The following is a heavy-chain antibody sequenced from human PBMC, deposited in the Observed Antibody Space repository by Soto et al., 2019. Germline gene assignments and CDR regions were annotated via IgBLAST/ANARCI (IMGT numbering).Heavy chain of an antibody. Sequence: QVQLQESGPGLVKPSETLSLTCTVSNGFITGYYWSWVRQPPGKGLEWIGSVYNTGTSNYNPSLRSRVTMSADPSKSQFSLELSSVTAADTAIYFCAGERLTGSGYFDYWGQGTLVTVSS. CDR3: AGERLTGSGYFDY. D-gene: IGHD3-9*01. J-gene: IGHJ4*02. V-gene: IGHV4-59*01. CDR1: NGFITGYY. CDR2: VYNTGTS.